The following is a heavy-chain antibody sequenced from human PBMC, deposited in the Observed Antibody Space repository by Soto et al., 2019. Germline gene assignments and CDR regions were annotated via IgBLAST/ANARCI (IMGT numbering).Heavy chain of an antibody. J-gene: IGHJ4*02. CDR2: ISGSGGST. D-gene: IGHD3-10*01. V-gene: IGHV3-23*01. CDR1: GFTFSSYA. Sequence: EVQLLESGGGLVQPGGSLRLSCAASGFTFSSYAMSWVRQAPGKGLEWVSAISGSGGSTYYADSVKGRFTISRDNSKNTLYMQMNSLRAEDTAVYYCAKGIRWVGEFDYWGQGTLVTVSS. CDR3: AKGIRWVGEFDY.